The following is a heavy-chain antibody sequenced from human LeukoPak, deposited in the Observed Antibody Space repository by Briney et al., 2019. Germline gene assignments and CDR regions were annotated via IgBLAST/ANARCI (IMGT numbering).Heavy chain of an antibody. J-gene: IGHJ3*02. Sequence: SGPTLVNPTQTLTLTCTFLEFPLSTGGMGMNWIRQTPGKAREWHALLDLDDDKIYSTSLKTRLTIAKDTSKNQVVLTMINMDHVDTATYYCARIPPPLRFGDYEDAFDIWGQGTMVTVSS. CDR2: LDLDDDK. V-gene: IGHV2-70*01. CDR3: ARIPPPLRFGDYEDAFDI. CDR1: EFPLSTGGMG. D-gene: IGHD4-17*01.